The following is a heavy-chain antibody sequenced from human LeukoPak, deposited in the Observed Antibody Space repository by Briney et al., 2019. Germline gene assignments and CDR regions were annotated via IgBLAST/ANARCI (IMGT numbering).Heavy chain of an antibody. CDR1: GGTFISYS. CDR3: ARISLGAIWGYYYGMDV. CDR2: TIPIFDTA. D-gene: IGHD1-26*01. Sequence: GASVKVSCKASGGTFISYSISWVRQAPGQGLEWMGGTIPIFDTADYAQKFQGRVTITADESTSTAYMELSSLRSEDTAVFYCARISLGAIWGYYYGMDVWGQGTTVTVSS. J-gene: IGHJ6*02. V-gene: IGHV1-69*13.